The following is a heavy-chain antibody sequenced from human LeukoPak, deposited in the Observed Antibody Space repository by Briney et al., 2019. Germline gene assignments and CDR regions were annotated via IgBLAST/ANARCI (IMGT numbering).Heavy chain of an antibody. CDR3: ARYALYASGGAGGFDI. CDR2: INPNSGGA. Sequence: ASVKVSCKASGYTFTGHYMHWVRQAPGQGPEWMGCINPNSGGASFAPKFQGRVTMTRDTSMSTAYMELSRLRSDNTAVYHCARYALYASGGAGGFDIWGQGTMVTVSS. V-gene: IGHV1-2*02. D-gene: IGHD3-10*01. J-gene: IGHJ3*02. CDR1: GYTFTGHY.